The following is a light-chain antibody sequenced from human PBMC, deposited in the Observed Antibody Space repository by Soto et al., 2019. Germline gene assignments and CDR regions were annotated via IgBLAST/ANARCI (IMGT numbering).Light chain of an antibody. CDR2: YND. CDR1: TSDIGKNA. V-gene: IGLV1-36*01. CDR3: ATWDDTRRGYV. J-gene: IGLJ1*01. Sequence: QSVLTQPPSVSGGPRQRVTISCSGSTSDIGKNAVSWYQLVPGKAPRLLIYYNDLLPSGVSDRFSGSKTGASASLVISGLQSEDEAEDYCATWDDTRRGYVFGTGTKVTVL.